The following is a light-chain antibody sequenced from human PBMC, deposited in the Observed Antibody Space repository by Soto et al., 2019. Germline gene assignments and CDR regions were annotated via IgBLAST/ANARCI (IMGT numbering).Light chain of an antibody. Sequence: EIVLTQSPGTLSLSPGERATLCCRASQSVDSNYLAWYQQKPGQAPRLLIYGASTRATGIPDRFSGSGSGTDFTLTISRLEPEDFAMYYCQQYGSSPRGTFGQGTKLEIK. CDR3: QQYGSSPRGT. J-gene: IGKJ2*02. CDR2: GAS. V-gene: IGKV3-20*01. CDR1: QSVDSNY.